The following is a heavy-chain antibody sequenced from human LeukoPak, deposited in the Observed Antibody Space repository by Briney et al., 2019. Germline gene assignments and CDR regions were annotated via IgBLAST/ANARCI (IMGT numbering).Heavy chain of an antibody. CDR2: IHDHGGT. CDR3: ARDHGNDWSWYIDL. D-gene: IGHD3-9*01. J-gene: IGHJ2*01. Sequence: SETLSLTCTVSGGSINSGNYYWSWIRQPPGKRLEWIGYIHDHGGTNYNPSLKSRVTISVDTSKKQFSLKLSSVTAADTAVYYCARDHGNDWSWYIDLWGRGTLVTVSS. V-gene: IGHV4-61*01. CDR1: GGSINSGNYY.